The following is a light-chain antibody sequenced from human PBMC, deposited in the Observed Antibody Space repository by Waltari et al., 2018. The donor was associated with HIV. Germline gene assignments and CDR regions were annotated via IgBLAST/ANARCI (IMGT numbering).Light chain of an antibody. CDR2: WAS. V-gene: IGKV4-1*01. CDR3: QQYDSTPLT. Sequence: DIVMTQSPDSLAVSLGERATIHCKSSQSILYSSNNRNYLAWYQQKPGQRPKLLIYWASTRESGVPDRFTGNGSGTDFTLTISSLQAEDVAVYYCQQYDSTPLTFGGGTKVEIK. J-gene: IGKJ4*01. CDR1: QSILYSSNNRNY.